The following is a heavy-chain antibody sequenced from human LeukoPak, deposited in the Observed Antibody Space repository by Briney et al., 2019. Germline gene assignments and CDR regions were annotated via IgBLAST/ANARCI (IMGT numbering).Heavy chain of an antibody. Sequence: PGGSLRLSCAASGFIFSSYWMHWVRQAPGKGLMWVSRINNDGSGTVYADSVEGRFTISRDNAKNTVYLQMNSLRADDTAVYYCVRGLLGPDYWGQGTQVTVSS. J-gene: IGHJ4*02. V-gene: IGHV3-74*01. CDR1: GFIFSSYW. D-gene: IGHD7-27*01. CDR2: INNDGSGT. CDR3: VRGLLGPDY.